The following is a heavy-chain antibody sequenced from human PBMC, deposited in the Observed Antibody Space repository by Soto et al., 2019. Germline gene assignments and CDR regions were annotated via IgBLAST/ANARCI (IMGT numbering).Heavy chain of an antibody. CDR1: GYTFTSYG. Sequence: ASVKVSCKASGYTFTSYGISWVRQAPGQGLEWMGWISAYNGNTNYAQKLQGRVTMTTDTSTSTAYMELRSLRSDDTAVYYCARDVPPHSFRYFDWFSTFDPWGQGTLVTVLL. J-gene: IGHJ5*02. V-gene: IGHV1-18*01. D-gene: IGHD3-9*01. CDR2: ISAYNGNT. CDR3: ARDVPPHSFRYFDWFSTFDP.